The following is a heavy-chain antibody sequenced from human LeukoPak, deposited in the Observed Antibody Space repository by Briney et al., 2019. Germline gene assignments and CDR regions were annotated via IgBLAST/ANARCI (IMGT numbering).Heavy chain of an antibody. D-gene: IGHD1-1*01. CDR2: IYANGEI. J-gene: IGHJ4*02. Sequence: SETLSLTCTVSGDSLTNNYWGWIRQPAGKGLEWIGRIYANGEINYNPSLNNRATLSLDTPKNQFSLKVWSVTAADTAVYYCTRGRHGEGLDSWGQGTLVTVSS. CDR1: GDSLTNNY. V-gene: IGHV4-4*07. CDR3: TRGRHGEGLDS.